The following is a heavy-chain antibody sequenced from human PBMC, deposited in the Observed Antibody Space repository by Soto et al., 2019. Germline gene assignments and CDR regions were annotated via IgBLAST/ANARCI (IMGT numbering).Heavy chain of an antibody. CDR2: INAGKGNT. V-gene: IGHV1-3*01. CDR3: ARAGDDCSTTTCYVIDY. Sequence: QVQLVQSGAEVKKPGASVKVSCKASGYTFTNYAIHWVRQAPGQRLEWMGWINAGKGNTKYSQKFQGRVTITRDTSASTAYVELSSLTSEDTAAYYCARAGDDCSTTTCYVIDYWGQGTLVTVSS. CDR1: GYTFTNYA. J-gene: IGHJ4*02. D-gene: IGHD2-2*01.